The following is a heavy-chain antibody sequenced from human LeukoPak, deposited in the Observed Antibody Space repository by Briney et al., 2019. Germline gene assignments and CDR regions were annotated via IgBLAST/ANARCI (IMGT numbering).Heavy chain of an antibody. Sequence: GGSLRLSCAASGFTFSSYAMHWVRQAPGKGLEWVAVISYDGSNKYYADSVKGRFTISRDNSKNTLYLQMNSLRAEDTAVYYCARAAATVTGWVDYWGQGTLVTVSS. CDR2: ISYDGSNK. J-gene: IGHJ4*02. CDR1: GFTFSSYA. D-gene: IGHD4-17*01. CDR3: ARAAATVTGWVDY. V-gene: IGHV3-30-3*01.